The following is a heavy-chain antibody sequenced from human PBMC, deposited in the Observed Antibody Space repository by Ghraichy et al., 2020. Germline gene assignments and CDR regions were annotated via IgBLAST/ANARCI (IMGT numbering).Heavy chain of an antibody. CDR1: GYTFTSYW. V-gene: IGHV5-51*01. D-gene: IGHD2/OR15-2a*01. CDR2: IYPGDSDT. J-gene: IGHJ6*02. CDR3: ARHRATYPSYFWGMDV. Sequence: ESLNISCKGSGYTFTSYWIGWVRQMPGKGLEWMGIIYPGDSDTRYSPSFQGQVTLSAEKSINTAYLQWSSLQASDTAMYYCARHRATYPSYFWGMDVWGQGTTITVSS.